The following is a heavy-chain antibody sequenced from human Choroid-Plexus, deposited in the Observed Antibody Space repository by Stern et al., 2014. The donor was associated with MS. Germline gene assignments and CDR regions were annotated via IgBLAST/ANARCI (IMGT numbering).Heavy chain of an antibody. CDR3: AKDRQWSTYFFDY. V-gene: IGHV3-30*18. D-gene: IGHD2-15*01. CDR1: GFTFSNFG. CDR2: ISYDGSDK. Sequence: QVQLVQSGGGVAQPGRPLILSCAASGFTFSNFGMHWVRQAPGKGLEWVAIISYDGSDKYYEDSVKGRFTIFRDNSKNTLYMHMNSLRAEDTAVYYCAKDRQWSTYFFDYWGQGSLVTVSS. J-gene: IGHJ4*02.